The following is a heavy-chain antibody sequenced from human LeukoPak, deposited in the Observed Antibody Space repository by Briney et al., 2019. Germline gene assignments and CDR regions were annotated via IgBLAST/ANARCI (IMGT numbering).Heavy chain of an antibody. CDR1: SGSISSSSYY. D-gene: IGHD4-17*01. Sequence: SETLSLTCTVSSGSISSSSYYWGWIRQPPGKGLEWLGSIYYTGSTYYSPALKSRVTISVDTSKNQFSLKLTSVSAADTAVYYCARHRRNSNYLTTVTSIDYWGQGTLVIVSS. J-gene: IGHJ4*02. V-gene: IGHV4-39*01. CDR2: IYYTGST. CDR3: ARHRRNSNYLTTVTSIDY.